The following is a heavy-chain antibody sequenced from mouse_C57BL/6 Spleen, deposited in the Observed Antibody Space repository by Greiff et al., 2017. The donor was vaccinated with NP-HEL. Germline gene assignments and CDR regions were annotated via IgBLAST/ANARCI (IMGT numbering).Heavy chain of an antibody. V-gene: IGHV5-4*03. CDR2: ISDGGSYT. CDR3: ARGGFAY. J-gene: IGHJ3*01. CDR1: GFTFSSYA. Sequence: EVKLMESGGGLVKPGGSLKLSCAASGFTFSSYAMSWVRQTPEKRLEWVATISDGGSYTYSPDNVKGRFTISRDNAKNNLYLQMGHLKSEDTAMYYCARGGFAYWGQGTLVTVSA.